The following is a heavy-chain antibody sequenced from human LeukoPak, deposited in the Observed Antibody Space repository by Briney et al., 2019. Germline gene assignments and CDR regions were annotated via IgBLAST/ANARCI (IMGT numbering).Heavy chain of an antibody. D-gene: IGHD3-10*01. CDR2: INPHSGGT. CDR3: ARDGSSMVRAVIPFDI. CDR1: GYTFTDYY. J-gene: IGHJ3*02. V-gene: IGHV1-2*02. Sequence: ASVKVSCKTSGYTFTDYYMHWVRQAPGQGLEWMGWINPHSGGTYYAQKFQGRVTMTRDSSTSTAYMELSNLRSDDTAVYYCARDGSSMVRAVIPFDIWGQGTMVTVSS.